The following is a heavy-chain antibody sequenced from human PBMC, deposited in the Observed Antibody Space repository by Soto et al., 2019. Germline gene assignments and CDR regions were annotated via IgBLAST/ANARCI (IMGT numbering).Heavy chain of an antibody. V-gene: IGHV3-33*01. D-gene: IGHD3-3*01. CDR2: IWYDVSNK. J-gene: IGHJ6*02. Sequence: QVQLVESGGGVVQPGRSLRLLCAASGFTFSSYGMHWVRHAPGKGLEWVAVIWYDVSNKYYADSVKGRFTISRDNSKKTLYLQMNSLIVEDTAVSYCASGMGILEWLLHYYYDGMDVWGQGTTVTVSS. CDR1: GFTFSSYG. CDR3: ASGMGILEWLLHYYYDGMDV.